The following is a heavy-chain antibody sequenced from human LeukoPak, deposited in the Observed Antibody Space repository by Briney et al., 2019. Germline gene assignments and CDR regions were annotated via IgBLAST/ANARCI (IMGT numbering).Heavy chain of an antibody. D-gene: IGHD1-26*01. CDR2: TKQDGSQK. CDR3: ARHSGSQGYAFDI. CDR1: GFTYSSYW. Sequence: GGSLRLSCVGSGFTYSSYWMSWVRQAPGKGLEWVANTKQDGSQKYYVDPVKGRFTISRDNAKNSLYLQMNSLRAEDTAVYYCARHSGSQGYAFDIWGQGTMVTVSS. V-gene: IGHV3-7*01. J-gene: IGHJ3*02.